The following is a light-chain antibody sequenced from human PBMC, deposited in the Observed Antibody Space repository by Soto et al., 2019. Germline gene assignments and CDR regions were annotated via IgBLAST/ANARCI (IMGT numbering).Light chain of an antibody. Sequence: DIVMTQSPLSLPVTPGEPASISCRSSQSLLHSNGYNYLAWYQQKPGMAPKLLMYKASTLQSGVPSRFSGSGYGTEFTLTISRLQPDDSATYYCQQYDVYSTFGQGTRLEIK. V-gene: IGKV2-28*01. CDR2: KAS. CDR3: QQYDVYST. J-gene: IGKJ5*01. CDR1: QSLLHSNGYNY.